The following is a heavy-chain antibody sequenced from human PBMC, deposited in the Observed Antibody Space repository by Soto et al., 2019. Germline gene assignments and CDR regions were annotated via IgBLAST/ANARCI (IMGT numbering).Heavy chain of an antibody. D-gene: IGHD2-2*01. CDR1: GFTFSDHY. J-gene: IGHJ5*02. CDR3: ARDYCSSTSCNWFDP. V-gene: IGHV3-30-3*01. CDR2: ISYDGSNK. Sequence: PGGSLRLSCAASGFTFSDHYMDWVRQAPGKGLEWVAVISYDGSNKYYADSVKGRFTISRDNSKNTLYLQMNSLRAEDTAVYYCARDYCSSTSCNWFDPWGQGTLVTVSS.